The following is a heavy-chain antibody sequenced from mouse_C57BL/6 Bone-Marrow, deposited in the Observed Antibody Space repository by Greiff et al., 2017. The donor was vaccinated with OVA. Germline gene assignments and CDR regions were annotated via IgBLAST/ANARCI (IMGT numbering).Heavy chain of an antibody. D-gene: IGHD2-4*01. Sequence: EVQGVESGGGLVQPGGSLKLSCAASGFTFSDYYMYWVRQTPEKRLEWVAYLSNGGGSTYYPDTVKGRFTISRDNAKNTLYLQMSRLKSEDTAMYYCARHDYDGFAYWGQGTLVTVSA. CDR3: ARHDYDGFAY. J-gene: IGHJ3*01. V-gene: IGHV5-12*01. CDR2: LSNGGGST. CDR1: GFTFSDYY.